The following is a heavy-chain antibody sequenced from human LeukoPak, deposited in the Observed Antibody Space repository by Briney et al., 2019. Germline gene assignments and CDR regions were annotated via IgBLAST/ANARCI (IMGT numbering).Heavy chain of an antibody. Sequence: PSETLSLTCSVSDDSITMYYWTWIRQPPGKGLEWIGYVDHTGSTNFNPSLNGRVSISRDTSKNLFSLRLRSVTAADTAAYFCARGRVSSSTWYSTYYYYFYMDVWGKGTTVTVSS. CDR2: VDHTGST. CDR1: DDSITMYY. CDR3: ARGRVSSSTWYSTYYYYFYMDV. J-gene: IGHJ6*03. D-gene: IGHD4-11*01. V-gene: IGHV4-59*01.